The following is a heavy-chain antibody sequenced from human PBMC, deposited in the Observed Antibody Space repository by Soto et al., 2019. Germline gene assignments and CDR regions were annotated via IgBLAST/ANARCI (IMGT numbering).Heavy chain of an antibody. Sequence: SETLSLTCTVSGGSVSSGTYYWSWIRQPPGKGLEWIGYVYHSGSTNYNPSLKSRVTISVDTSKNQFSLKLSSVTAADTAVFYCARSNGIYFDYWGQGTLVTVSS. CDR3: ARSNGIYFDY. J-gene: IGHJ4*02. CDR1: GGSVSSGTYY. V-gene: IGHV4-61*01. CDR2: VYHSGST. D-gene: IGHD1-20*01.